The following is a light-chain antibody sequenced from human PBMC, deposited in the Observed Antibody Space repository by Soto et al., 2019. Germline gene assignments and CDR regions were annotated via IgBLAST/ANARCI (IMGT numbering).Light chain of an antibody. V-gene: IGKV1D-12*01. CDR2: GAS. Sequence: DIQMTQSPSSVSASIGDTVTITCRASQDISTLLAWYQQKPGKAPKLLIYGASTLESGVPTRFGGRGSGTDFTLTISSLQPEDVATYFWQQADSFPLTFGGGTKVEIK. CDR3: QQADSFPLT. J-gene: IGKJ4*01. CDR1: QDISTL.